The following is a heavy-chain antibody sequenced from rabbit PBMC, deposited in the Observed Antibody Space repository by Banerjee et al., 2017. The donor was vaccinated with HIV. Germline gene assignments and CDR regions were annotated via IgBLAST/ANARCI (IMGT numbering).Heavy chain of an antibody. Sequence: QEQLVESGGDLVKPGVSLTLTCTASGFSFSSSYYMCWVRQAPGKGLEWTACIYGGSSGRTYYASWAKGRFTISNTSSTTVTLQMTSLTAADTATYFCARDGVGYTFDLELWGQGTLVTVS. CDR3: ARDGVGYTFDLEL. CDR2: IYGGSSGRT. J-gene: IGHJ4*01. CDR1: GFSFSSSYY. D-gene: IGHD3-1*01. V-gene: IGHV1S45*01.